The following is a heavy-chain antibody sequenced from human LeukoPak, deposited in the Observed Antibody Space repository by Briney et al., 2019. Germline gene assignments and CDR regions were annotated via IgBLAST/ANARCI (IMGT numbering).Heavy chain of an antibody. CDR1: GFTFSNYE. D-gene: IGHD5-24*01. Sequence: RAGGSLRLSCAASGFTFSNYEMNWVRQAPGKGLERISYISSSGSTISYADSVKGRFTISRDNAKNSLYLQMNSLRAEDTAVYYCARDGVRDGLYFDYWGQGTLVTVSS. CDR2: ISSSGSTI. CDR3: ARDGVRDGLYFDY. J-gene: IGHJ4*02. V-gene: IGHV3-48*03.